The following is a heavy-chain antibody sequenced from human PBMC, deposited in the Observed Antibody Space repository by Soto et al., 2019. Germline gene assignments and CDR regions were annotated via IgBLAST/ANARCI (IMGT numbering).Heavy chain of an antibody. V-gene: IGHV1-2*02. D-gene: IGHD5-12*01. CDR3: AREVVATTNNWFDP. CDR1: GYTFTSYC. CDR2: INPNSGGT. J-gene: IGHJ5*02. Sequence: ASVKVSCKASGYTFTSYCISWVRQAPGQGLEWMGWINPNSGGTNYAQKFQGRVTMTRVTSISTAYMELSRLRSDDTAVYYCAREVVATTNNWFDPWGQGTLVNVSS.